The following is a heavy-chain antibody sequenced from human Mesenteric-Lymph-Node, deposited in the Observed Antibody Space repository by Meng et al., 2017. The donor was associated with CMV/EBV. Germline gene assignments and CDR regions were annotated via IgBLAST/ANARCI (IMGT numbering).Heavy chain of an antibody. D-gene: IGHD1-26*01. CDR1: GFTFSDYY. V-gene: IGHV3-11*04. J-gene: IGHJ4*02. CDR2: ISSSGSTI. CDR3: ARERYGTVGATTLDY. Sequence: GGSLRLSCAASGFTFSDYYMSGIRQAPGKGLECVSYISSSGSTIYYADSVKGRFTISRDNAKNSLYLQMNSLRAEDTAVYYCARERYGTVGATTLDYWGQGTLVTVSS.